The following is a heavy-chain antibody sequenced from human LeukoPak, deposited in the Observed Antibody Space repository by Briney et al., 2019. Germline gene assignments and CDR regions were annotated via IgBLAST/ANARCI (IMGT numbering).Heavy chain of an antibody. Sequence: SETLSLTCTVSGGSISSGDYYWGWIRQPPGKGLQWIGYIYNSGSTYYNPSLKSRVTISVDTSKNQFSLKLSSVTAADTAVYYCARYGSGTIMNSFDLWGQGTMVTVSS. V-gene: IGHV4-30-4*01. D-gene: IGHD3-10*01. CDR1: GGSISSGDYY. CDR3: ARYGSGTIMNSFDL. J-gene: IGHJ3*01. CDR2: IYNSGST.